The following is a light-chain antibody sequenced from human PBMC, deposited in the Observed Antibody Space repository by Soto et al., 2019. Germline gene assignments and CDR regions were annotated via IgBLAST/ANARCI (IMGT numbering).Light chain of an antibody. V-gene: IGLV2-14*01. CDR2: EVT. J-gene: IGLJ1*01. Sequence: QSALTQPASVSGSPGQSIAISCTGTSSDVGGYDYVSWYQQQPDKAPKLMIYEVTKRPSGVSNRFSGSKSGNTASLTISGLQSEDEADYYCSSHTCGSTRVFGTGTKVTVL. CDR3: SSHTCGSTRV. CDR1: SSDVGGYDY.